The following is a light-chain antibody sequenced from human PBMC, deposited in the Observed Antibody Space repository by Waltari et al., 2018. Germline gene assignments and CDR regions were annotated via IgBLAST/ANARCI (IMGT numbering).Light chain of an antibody. V-gene: IGKV3-20*01. CDR1: QSVGRY. CDR3: QKYVNLPAT. Sequence: GRASQSVGRYLAWYQQKPGQAPRLLIYGASTRATGIPDRFSGSGSGTDFSLTISRLESEDFAVYYCQKYVNLPATFGQGTKVEIK. J-gene: IGKJ1*01. CDR2: GAS.